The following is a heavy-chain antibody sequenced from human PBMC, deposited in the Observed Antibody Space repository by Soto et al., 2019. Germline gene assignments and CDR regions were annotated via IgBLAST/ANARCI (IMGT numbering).Heavy chain of an antibody. CDR3: ASRPVTTHNWFDP. J-gene: IGHJ5*02. D-gene: IGHD4-4*01. V-gene: IGHV1-69*06. CDR1: GGTFSSYA. CDR2: IIPIFGTA. Sequence: QVQLVQSGAEVKKPGSSVKVSCKASGGTFSSYAISWVRQAPGQGLEWMGGIIPIFGTANYAQKFKGRVTITADKATSTVYMELSSLRSEDTAVYYCASRPVTTHNWFDPWGQGTLVTVSS.